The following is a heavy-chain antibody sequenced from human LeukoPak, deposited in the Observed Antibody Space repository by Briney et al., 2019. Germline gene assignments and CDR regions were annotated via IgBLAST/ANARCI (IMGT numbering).Heavy chain of an antibody. V-gene: IGHV3-23*01. CDR2: ISCRGGST. Sequence: AGGSLTLSCAPSGLTLSSYAMSWVPHAPGKGLEWVSAISCRGGSTFYADPEKARFHISRDNSKHTLYLQMNSLRAEDTAVYYCAKDERPDRRTYCDDSSGYSRDPWFDPWGQGTLVTVSS. CDR1: GLTLSSYA. J-gene: IGHJ5*02. D-gene: IGHD3-22*01. CDR3: AKDERPDRRTYCDDSSGYSRDPWFDP.